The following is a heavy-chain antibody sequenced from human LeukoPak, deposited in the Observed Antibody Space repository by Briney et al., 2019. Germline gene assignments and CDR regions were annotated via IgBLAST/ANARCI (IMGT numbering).Heavy chain of an antibody. CDR1: GFTFSSYW. V-gene: IGHV3-7*01. D-gene: IGHD2-8*01. CDR2: IKQDGSEK. J-gene: IGHJ6*03. CDR3: ARALISHYYYYMDV. Sequence: GGSLRLSCAASGFTFSSYWMSWVRQAPGKGLEWVASIKQDGSEKYYVDSVKGRFTISRDNAKNSLYLQMNSLRAEDTAVYYCARALISHYYYYMDVWGKGTTVTVSS.